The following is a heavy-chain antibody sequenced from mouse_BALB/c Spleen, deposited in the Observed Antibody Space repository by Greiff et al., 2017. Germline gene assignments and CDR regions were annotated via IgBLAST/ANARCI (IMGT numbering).Heavy chain of an antibody. V-gene: IGHV2-6-5*01. CDR2: IWGGGST. J-gene: IGHJ1*01. Sequence: QVQLKESGPGLVAPSQSLSITCTVSGFSLTDYGVSCIRQPPGKGLEWLGVIWGGGSTYYNSDLKSRLSISKDNSKSQVFLKMNSLQTDDTAMYYCAKSSLLRLPGYFDVWGAGTTVTVSS. CDR1: GFSLTDYG. CDR3: AKSSLLRLPGYFDV. D-gene: IGHD1-2*01.